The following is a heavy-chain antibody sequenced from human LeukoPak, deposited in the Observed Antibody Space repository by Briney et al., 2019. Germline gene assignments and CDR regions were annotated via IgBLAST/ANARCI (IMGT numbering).Heavy chain of an antibody. J-gene: IGHJ6*02. CDR2: IRYDGGNK. D-gene: IGHD6-13*01. Sequence: PGGSLRLSCAASGFTFSSYGMHWVRQAPGKGLEWVAFIRYDGGNKYYPDSVKGRFTISRDNSKNTLYLQMNSLRAADTAMYYCAKSKQQLVDYYYYGMDVWGQGTTVTASS. CDR1: GFTFSSYG. V-gene: IGHV3-30*02. CDR3: AKSKQQLVDYYYYGMDV.